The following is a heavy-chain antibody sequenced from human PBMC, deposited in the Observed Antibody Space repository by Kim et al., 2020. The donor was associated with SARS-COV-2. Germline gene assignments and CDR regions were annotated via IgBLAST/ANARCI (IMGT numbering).Heavy chain of an antibody. CDR3: AREPRAGYSSSWYGLDYYYGMDV. Sequence: GESLQISCKGSGYSFTSYWIGWVRQMPGKGLEWMGIIYPGDSDTRYSPSFQGQVNISADKSISTAYLQWSSLKASDTAMYYCAREPRAGYSSSWYGLDYYYGMDVWGQGTTVTVSS. CDR1: GYSFTSYW. J-gene: IGHJ6*02. V-gene: IGHV5-51*01. CDR2: IYPGDSDT. D-gene: IGHD6-13*01.